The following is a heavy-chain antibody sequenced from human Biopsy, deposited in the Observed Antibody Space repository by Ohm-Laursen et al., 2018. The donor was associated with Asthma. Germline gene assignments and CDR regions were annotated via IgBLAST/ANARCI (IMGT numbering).Heavy chain of an antibody. D-gene: IGHD3-22*01. Sequence: SSLRLSCTASGFTFSSYAMHWVRQAPGKGLEWVAVIWYDGSNKYYADSVKGRFTISRDNSKNTLYLQMNSLRAEDTAVYYCARDPAGYYYFDYWGQGTLVTVSS. CDR1: GFTFSSYA. CDR2: IWYDGSNK. J-gene: IGHJ4*02. CDR3: ARDPAGYYYFDY. V-gene: IGHV3-33*01.